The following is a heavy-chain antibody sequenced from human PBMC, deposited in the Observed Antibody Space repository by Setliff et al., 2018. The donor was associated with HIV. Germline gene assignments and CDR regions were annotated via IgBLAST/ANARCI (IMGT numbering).Heavy chain of an antibody. CDR1: GFTFTSSA. V-gene: IGHV1-58*02. J-gene: IGHJ1*01. Sequence: SVKVSCKASGFTFTSSAMQWVRQARGQRLEWIGWIVVGSGNTNYAQKFQERVTITRDMSTSTAYMELSSLGSEDTAVYYCAADCSGGSCPEYFQHWGQGTLVTVSS. D-gene: IGHD2-15*01. CDR2: IVVGSGNT. CDR3: AADCSGGSCPEYFQH.